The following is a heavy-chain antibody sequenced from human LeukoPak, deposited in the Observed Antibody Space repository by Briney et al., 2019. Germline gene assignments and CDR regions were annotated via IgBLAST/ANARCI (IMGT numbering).Heavy chain of an antibody. Sequence: SETLSLTCAVSSGSIFSSNWWSWVRPPPGKGLEWIGQIFHSGSTSYSPSLKSRVTISVDKSKNQFSLKLTSVTAADTAVYYCARTTEAHSWRTRYYDYYMDVWGKGTTVTVSS. CDR3: ARTTEAHSWRTRYYDYYMDV. J-gene: IGHJ6*03. CDR2: IFHSGST. CDR1: SGSIFSSNW. D-gene: IGHD6-13*01. V-gene: IGHV4-4*02.